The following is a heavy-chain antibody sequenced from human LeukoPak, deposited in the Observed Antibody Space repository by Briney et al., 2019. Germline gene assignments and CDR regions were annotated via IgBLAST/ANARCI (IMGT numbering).Heavy chain of an antibody. CDR1: GESLSKYY. V-gene: IGHV4-34*01. CDR3: ASSVGSTDY. D-gene: IGHD1-26*01. Sequence: PSETLSLTCAVYGESLSKYYWTWIRQSPGKGLEWIGEINHRGSTNLNPSLKSRVTLSVDTSRHQFSLKLTSVTAADAAVYYCASSVGSTDYWGQGTLVTVSS. J-gene: IGHJ4*02. CDR2: INHRGST.